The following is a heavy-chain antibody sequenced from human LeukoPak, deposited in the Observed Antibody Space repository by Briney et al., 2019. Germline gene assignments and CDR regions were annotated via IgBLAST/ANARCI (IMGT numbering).Heavy chain of an antibody. D-gene: IGHD2-2*01. Sequence: SVKVSCKASGYTFTGYYMHWVRQAPGQGLEWMGGIIPIFGTANYAQKFQGRVTITADESTSTAYMELSSLRSEDTAVYYCARGIVVVPAANPGLYYYYYMDVWGKGTTVTVSS. V-gene: IGHV1-69*13. CDR2: IIPIFGTA. J-gene: IGHJ6*03. CDR1: GYTFTGYY. CDR3: ARGIVVVPAANPGLYYYYYMDV.